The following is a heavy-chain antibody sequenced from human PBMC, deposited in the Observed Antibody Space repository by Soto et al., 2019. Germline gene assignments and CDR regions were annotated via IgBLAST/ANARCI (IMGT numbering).Heavy chain of an antibody. CDR2: IYPGDSDT. V-gene: IGHV5-51*01. D-gene: IGHD4-17*01. Sequence: PGESLKISCXGSGYSFTSYWIGWVRQMPGKGLEWMGIIYPGDSDTRYSPSFQGQVTISADKSISTAYLQWSSLKASDTAMYYCARLPYGGNFAFNWFDPWGQGTLVTVSS. CDR1: GYSFTSYW. CDR3: ARLPYGGNFAFNWFDP. J-gene: IGHJ5*02.